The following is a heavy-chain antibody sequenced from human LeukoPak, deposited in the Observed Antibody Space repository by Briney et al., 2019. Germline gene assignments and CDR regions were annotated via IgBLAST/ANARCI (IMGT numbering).Heavy chain of an antibody. V-gene: IGHV3-23*01. D-gene: IGHD1-26*01. CDR3: AKDVRGGPIVGAGSVDY. CDR1: GFTFSSYA. CDR2: ISGSGSST. Sequence: GGSLRLSCAASGFTFSSYAMSWDRQAPGKGLEWVSGISGSGSSTYYADSVKGRFTISRDNSKNTLYLQMDSLRAEDTAIYYCAKDVRGGPIVGAGSVDYWGQGTLVTVSS. J-gene: IGHJ4*02.